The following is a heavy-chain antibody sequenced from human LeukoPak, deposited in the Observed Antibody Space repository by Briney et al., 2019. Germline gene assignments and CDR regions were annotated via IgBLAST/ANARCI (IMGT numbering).Heavy chain of an antibody. D-gene: IGHD1-26*01. Sequence: SETLSLTCSVSGGSISSYYWNFIRQPPGKGLEWIGNIYYSGSTNYNPSLKSRVTISVDTSKNQFSLKLSSVTAADTAVYYCARESERGAYYYYYMDVWGKGTTVTVSS. CDR3: ARESERGAYYYYYMDV. CDR1: GGSISSYY. V-gene: IGHV4-59*01. J-gene: IGHJ6*03. CDR2: IYYSGST.